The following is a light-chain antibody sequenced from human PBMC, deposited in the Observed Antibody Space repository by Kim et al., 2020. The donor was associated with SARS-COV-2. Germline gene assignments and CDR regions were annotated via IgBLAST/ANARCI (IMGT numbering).Light chain of an antibody. CDR1: EDISNY. CDR2: AAS. J-gene: IGKJ2*01. Sequence: SASVGDRVTITCRASEDISNYLAWYQQKPGRVPKLLIYAASTLQSGVPSRFSGSGSGTDFTLTISSLQPEDVATYYCQRYNSAPDTFGQGTKLEI. CDR3: QRYNSAPDT. V-gene: IGKV1-27*01.